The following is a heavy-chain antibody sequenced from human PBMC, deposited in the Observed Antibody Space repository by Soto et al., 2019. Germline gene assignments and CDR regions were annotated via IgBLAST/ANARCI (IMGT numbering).Heavy chain of an antibody. Sequence: QLQLQESGPGLVKPSETLSLTCTVSGGSISSSSYYWGWIRQPPGKGLEWIGSIYYSGSTYYNPSLKSRVTTSVDTFKIQFSLKLSSVTAADSALSYSARQGTSTWDARDWWGQGTLVTVSS. CDR1: GGSISSSSYY. CDR2: IYYSGST. V-gene: IGHV4-39*01. J-gene: IGHJ4*02. CDR3: ARQGTSTWDARDW. D-gene: IGHD2-2*01.